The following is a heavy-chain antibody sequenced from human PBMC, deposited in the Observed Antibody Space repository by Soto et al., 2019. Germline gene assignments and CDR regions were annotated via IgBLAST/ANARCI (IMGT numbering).Heavy chain of an antibody. J-gene: IGHJ4*02. CDR3: ASSLKVPTVKPFDY. V-gene: IGHV4-34*01. CDR2: INHSGST. Sequence: QVQLQQWGAGLLKPSETLSLTCAVYGGSFSGYYWSWIRQPPGKGLEWIGEINHSGSTNYNPSLKSRVTISVDTSKNQFSLKLSSVTAADTAVYYCASSLKVPTVKPFDYWCQGTLVTVSS. CDR1: GGSFSGYY.